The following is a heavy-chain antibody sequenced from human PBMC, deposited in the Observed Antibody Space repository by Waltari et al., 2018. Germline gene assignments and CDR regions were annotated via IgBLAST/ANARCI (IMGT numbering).Heavy chain of an antibody. CDR1: GYTFTSYD. CDR3: ARVAVAGTDNWFDP. J-gene: IGHJ5*02. CDR2: MNPNSGNT. Sequence: QVQLVQSGAEVKKPGASVKVSCKASGYTFTSYDINWVRQATGQELEWMGWMNPNSGNTGYAQKFQGRVTMTRNTSISTAYMELSSLRSEDTAVYYCARVAVAGTDNWFDPWGQGTLVTVSS. D-gene: IGHD6-19*01. V-gene: IGHV1-8*01.